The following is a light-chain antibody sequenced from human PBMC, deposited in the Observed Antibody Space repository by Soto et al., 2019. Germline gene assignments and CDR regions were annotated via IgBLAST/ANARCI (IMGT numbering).Light chain of an antibody. CDR1: SSNIGAGYD. CDR2: GNS. CDR3: QSYDSSLSGHVG. V-gene: IGLV1-40*01. J-gene: IGLJ2*01. Sequence: QSVLTQPPSVSGAPGQRVTISCTGSSSNIGAGYDVHWYQQLPGTAPKLLIYGNSNRPSGVPDRFSGSKSGTSASLAITGLQAGDEADYYCQSYDSSLSGHVGFGGGTKLTVL.